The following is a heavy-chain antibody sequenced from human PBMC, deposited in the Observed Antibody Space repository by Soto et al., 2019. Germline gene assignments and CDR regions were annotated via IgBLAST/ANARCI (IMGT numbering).Heavy chain of an antibody. D-gene: IGHD2-8*01. CDR1: GGSISSSSHY. CDR2: IYYSGSP. CDR3: ARDNRRCYDAFDL. Sequence: PSETLSLTCTVSGGSISSSSHYWGWIRQPPGKGLEWIGSIYYSGSPYYNPSLKSRVTISVDTSKNQFSLKLSSVTAADTAVYYGARDNRRCYDAFDLWGQGTMVTVSS. V-gene: IGHV4-39*02. J-gene: IGHJ3*01.